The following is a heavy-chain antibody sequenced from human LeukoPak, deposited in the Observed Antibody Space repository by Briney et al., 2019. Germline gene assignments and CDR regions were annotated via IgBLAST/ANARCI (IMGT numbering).Heavy chain of an antibody. CDR3: AKDRSEIVGATSWFDP. CDR2: ITSSSSYT. CDR1: GFTFSTYN. J-gene: IGHJ5*02. D-gene: IGHD1-26*01. V-gene: IGHV3-21*04. Sequence: GGSLRLSCAASGFTFSTYNMNWVRQAPGKGLEWVSSITSSSSYTFYADSVKGRFTISRGNSKNTLYLQMNSLRAEDTAVYYCAKDRSEIVGATSWFDPWGQGTLVTVSS.